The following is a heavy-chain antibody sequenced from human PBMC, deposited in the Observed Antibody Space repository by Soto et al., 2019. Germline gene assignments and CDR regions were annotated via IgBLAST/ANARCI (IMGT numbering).Heavy chain of an antibody. D-gene: IGHD3-22*01. J-gene: IGHJ4*02. CDR3: AQSYDSSGYYVY. CDR1: GGSISSSSYY. CDR2: IYYSGST. Sequence: QLQLQESGPGLVKPSETLSLTCTVSGGSISSSSYYWGWIRQPPGKGLEWIESIYYSGSTYYNPSLKSRVTISVDTSKNQFSLKLSSVTAADTAVYYCAQSYDSSGYYVYWGQGTLVTVSS. V-gene: IGHV4-39*01.